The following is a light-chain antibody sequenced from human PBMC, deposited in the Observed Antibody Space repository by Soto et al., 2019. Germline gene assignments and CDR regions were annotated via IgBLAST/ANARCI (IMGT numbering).Light chain of an antibody. Sequence: DIQMTQSPSSLSASIGDRVTITCQASQDISNYLNWYQQKPGKAPKVLIYDASTLETGVPSRFSGGGSGTDFTFTISSLQPEDIATYYCQQYDNLPLTFGGGTRVE. V-gene: IGKV1-33*01. CDR1: QDISNY. J-gene: IGKJ4*01. CDR3: QQYDNLPLT. CDR2: DAS.